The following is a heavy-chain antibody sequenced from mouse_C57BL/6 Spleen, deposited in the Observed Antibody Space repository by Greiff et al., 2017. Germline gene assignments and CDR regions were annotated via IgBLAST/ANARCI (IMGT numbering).Heavy chain of an antibody. D-gene: IGHD3-3*01. CDR1: GYSITSGYY. Sequence: EVQLLESGPGLVKPSPSLSLTCSVTGYSITSGYYWNWIRQFPGNKLEWMGYISYDGSTNYNPSLKNPISITRDTSKDQLFLKLMSVKTEDAATCYCAREFPRVYFAYWGQGTTLTVSA. V-gene: IGHV3-6*01. CDR2: ISYDGST. CDR3: AREFPRVYFAY. J-gene: IGHJ2*01.